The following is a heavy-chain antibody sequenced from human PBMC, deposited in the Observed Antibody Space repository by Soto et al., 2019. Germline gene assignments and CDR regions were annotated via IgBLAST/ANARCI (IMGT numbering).Heavy chain of an antibody. D-gene: IGHD3-10*01. CDR1: GGSISSYY. Sequence: SETLSLTCTVSGGSISSYYWSWVRQPPGKGLEWIGYIYYSGSTNYNPSLKSRVTISVDTSKNLFSLKLSSVTAADTAVYYCSRASLRLWFGELSPNWFDPWGQGTLVTVSS. CDR2: IYYSGST. V-gene: IGHV4-59*01. J-gene: IGHJ5*02. CDR3: SRASLRLWFGELSPNWFDP.